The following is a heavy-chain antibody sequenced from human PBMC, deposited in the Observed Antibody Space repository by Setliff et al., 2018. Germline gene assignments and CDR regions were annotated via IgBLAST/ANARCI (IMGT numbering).Heavy chain of an antibody. CDR3: ARHATYYYGSGNLPFDS. CDR2: IMPGRDT. J-gene: IGHJ4*02. Sequence: LSLTCAVYGDSLSGYYWSWIRQSPKKGLEWIGEIMPGRDTLYSPSLESRLTITIDTSKSQFSLKLSSVTAADTAVYYCARHATYYYGSGNLPFDSWGQGTLVPVSS. V-gene: IGHV4-34*12. D-gene: IGHD3-10*01. CDR1: GDSLSGYY.